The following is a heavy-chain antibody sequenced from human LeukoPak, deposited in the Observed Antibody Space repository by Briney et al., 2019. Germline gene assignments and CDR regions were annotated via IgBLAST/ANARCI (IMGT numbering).Heavy chain of an antibody. CDR3: ARARGYSGYDSANFDY. Sequence: GGSLRLSCAASGFTFSSYEMNWVRQAPGKGLEWVSYISSSSGSTIYYADSVKGRFTISRDNAKNSLYLQMNSLRAEDTAVYYCARARGYSGYDSANFDYRGQGTLVTVSS. V-gene: IGHV3-48*03. D-gene: IGHD5-12*01. CDR1: GFTFSSYE. J-gene: IGHJ4*02. CDR2: ISSSSGSTI.